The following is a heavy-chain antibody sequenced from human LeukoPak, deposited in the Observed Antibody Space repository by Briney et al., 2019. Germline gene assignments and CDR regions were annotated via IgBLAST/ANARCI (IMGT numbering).Heavy chain of an antibody. CDR3: ARVRAAAGTWGQDYYYMDV. Sequence: QSGGSLRLSCAASGFTFTNYGMSWVRQAPGKGLEWVSAISSDGGSTYYADSVKGRFTISRDNSKNTLYLQMNSLRAEDTAVYYCARVRAAAGTWGQDYYYMDVWGKGTTVTVSS. CDR1: GFTFTNYG. J-gene: IGHJ6*03. CDR2: ISSDGGST. D-gene: IGHD6-13*01. V-gene: IGHV3-23*01.